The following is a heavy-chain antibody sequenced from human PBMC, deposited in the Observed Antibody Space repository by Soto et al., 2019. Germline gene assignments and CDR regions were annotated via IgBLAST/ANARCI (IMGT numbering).Heavy chain of an antibody. CDR3: ARSSGGNFGIIIEGSNWFGP. J-gene: IGHJ5*02. CDR1: GDTFTSYY. CDR2: INPHGGST. V-gene: IGHV1-46*01. Sequence: ASVKVSCKAPGDTFTSYYLNWVRQAPGQGLEWMGVINPHGGSTKYAQKFQGRVTMTRDTSRSTVYMELRSLRSDDTAIDYCARSSGGNFGIIIEGSNWFGPWGQGTLVTVSS. D-gene: IGHD3-3*01.